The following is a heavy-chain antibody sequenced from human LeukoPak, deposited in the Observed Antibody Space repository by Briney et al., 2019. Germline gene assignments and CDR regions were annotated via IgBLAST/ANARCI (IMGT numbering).Heavy chain of an antibody. CDR1: GFTFSSYG. D-gene: IGHD3-22*01. J-gene: IGHJ4*01. CDR2: ISYDGSNK. V-gene: IGHV3-30*18. Sequence: PGGSLRLSCAASGFTFSSYGMHWVRRAPGKGLEWVAVISYDGSNKYYADSVKGRFTIPRDNSKNTPYLQMNRMSAEQTAVYYCAKDERVVVITRALDYSGPGTLVTVSS. CDR3: AKDERVVVITRALDY.